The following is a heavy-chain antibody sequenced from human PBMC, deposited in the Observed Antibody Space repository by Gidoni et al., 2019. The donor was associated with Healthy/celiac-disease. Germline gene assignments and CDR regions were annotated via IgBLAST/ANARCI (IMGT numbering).Heavy chain of an antibody. CDR3: DL. CDR1: GGTFSSYA. D-gene: IGHD2-15*01. Sequence: QVQLVQSGAEVKKPGSSVKVSCKASGGTFSSYAISWVRQAPGQGLEWMGGIIPIFGTANYAQKFQGRVTITADKSTSTAVYYCARDSSSGGNDWYFDLWGRGTLVTVSS. CDR2: IIPIFGTA. V-gene: IGHV1-69*06. J-gene: IGHJ2*01.